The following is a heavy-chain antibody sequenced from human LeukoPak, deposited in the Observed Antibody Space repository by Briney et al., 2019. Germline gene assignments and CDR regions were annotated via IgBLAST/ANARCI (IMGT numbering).Heavy chain of an antibody. CDR2: INGGGHT. D-gene: IGHD3-16*01. V-gene: IGHV3-53*01. J-gene: IGHJ4*02. CDR1: GFTVSSKY. Sequence: PGGSLRLSCAAAGFTVSSKYMIWVRQTPGKRLEWVSVINGGGHTDCADSVKGRFTMSRDSAKNTVYLQMNNFRAADTAVYYCAGSILTSGGYDFWGQGTLVTVSS. CDR3: AGSILTSGGYDF.